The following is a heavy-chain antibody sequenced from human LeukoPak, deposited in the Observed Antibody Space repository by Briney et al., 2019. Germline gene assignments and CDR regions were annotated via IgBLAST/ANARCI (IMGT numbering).Heavy chain of an antibody. Sequence: ASVNVSFKASVYTFIAYYMHWVRQAPGQGREGMGWINPKSGDTNYAQKFQGRVTMTRYSSISTAYMELSRLRSHYTAIYYCATEGQEGDWDSLDYRGQGTLVTVSS. D-gene: IGHD3/OR15-3a*01. CDR1: VYTFIAYY. V-gene: IGHV1-2*02. CDR2: INPKSGDT. J-gene: IGHJ4*02. CDR3: ATEGQEGDWDSLDY.